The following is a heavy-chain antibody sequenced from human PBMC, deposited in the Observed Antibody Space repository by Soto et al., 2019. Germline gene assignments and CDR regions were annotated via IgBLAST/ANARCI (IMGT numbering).Heavy chain of an antibody. CDR2: IYYDGSSE. Sequence: QVQLVESGGGVVQPGRSLRLSCAASGFTFSNHGMHWVRQAPGKGPEWVARIYYDGSSEFYADSVKGRFTISRDSSKTTLYLQMNSLRAEDTAVYYCARGRGSGSSYQLDYWGQGTLVTVSP. D-gene: IGHD1-26*01. CDR1: GFTFSNHG. J-gene: IGHJ4*02. V-gene: IGHV3-33*01. CDR3: ARGRGSGSSYQLDY.